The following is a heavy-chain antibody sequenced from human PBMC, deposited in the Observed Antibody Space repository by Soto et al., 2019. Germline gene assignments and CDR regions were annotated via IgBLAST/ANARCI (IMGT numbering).Heavy chain of an antibody. Sequence: SETLSLTCAVSGGSISSGFYSWSWIRQPPGKGLEWLGYIYHSGSTYYNPSLKSRVTISVDRSKNQFSLKLSSVTAADTAVYYCARVPGPWGQGTLVTVSS. CDR2: IYHSGST. V-gene: IGHV4-30-2*01. CDR1: GGSISSGFYS. CDR3: ARVPGP. J-gene: IGHJ5*02. D-gene: IGHD7-27*01.